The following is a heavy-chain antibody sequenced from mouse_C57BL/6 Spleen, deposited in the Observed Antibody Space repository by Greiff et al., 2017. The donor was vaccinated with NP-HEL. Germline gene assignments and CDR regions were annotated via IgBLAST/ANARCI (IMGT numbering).Heavy chain of an antibody. D-gene: IGHD2-5*01. CDR3: AITYYSNYGWFAY. Sequence: EVQLQESGPELVKPGASVKISCKASGYSFTGYYMNWVKQSPEKSLEWIGEINPSTGGTTYNQKFKAKATLTVDKSSSTAYMQLKSLTSEDSAVYYCAITYYSNYGWFAYWGQGTLVTVSA. CDR2: INPSTGGT. J-gene: IGHJ3*01. CDR1: GYSFTGYY. V-gene: IGHV1-42*01.